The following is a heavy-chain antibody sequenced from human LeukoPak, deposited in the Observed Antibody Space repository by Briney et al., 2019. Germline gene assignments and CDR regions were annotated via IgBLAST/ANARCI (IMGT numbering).Heavy chain of an antibody. CDR3: AKDRLAGGNYYFDY. CDR1: GFTFSSYG. V-gene: IGHV3-30*18. J-gene: IGHJ4*02. D-gene: IGHD3-16*01. CDR2: ISYDGSNK. Sequence: GGSLRLSCAASGFTFSSYGMHWVPQAPGEGLEWLAVISYDGSNKYYAASVEGRFTISRDNSKNTLYLQMNRLRAEDTAVYYCAKDRLAGGNYYFDYWGQGTLVTVSS.